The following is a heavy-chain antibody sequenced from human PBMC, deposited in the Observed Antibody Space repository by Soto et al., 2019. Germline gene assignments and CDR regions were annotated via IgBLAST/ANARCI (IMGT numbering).Heavy chain of an antibody. CDR3: VRDRGYTGYDLEY. CDR2: INSGRSTI. V-gene: IGHV3-48*02. Sequence: EVQLVESGGGLVQPGGSLRLSCAASGFTFRSYAMNWVRQAPGKGLEWVSYINSGRSTIYYADSAKGRFTISRDNAKNSLYLQMISLRDEDTDVYFCVRDRGYTGYDLEYWGQGALVTVSS. D-gene: IGHD5-12*01. CDR1: GFTFRSYA. J-gene: IGHJ4*02.